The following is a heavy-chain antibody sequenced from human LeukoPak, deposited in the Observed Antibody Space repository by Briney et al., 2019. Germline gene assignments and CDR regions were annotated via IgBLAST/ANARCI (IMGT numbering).Heavy chain of an antibody. CDR2: INPNSGGT. V-gene: IGHV1-2*02. CDR3: ARDSYDFWSGYTVSY. Sequence: GASVKVSCKASGYTFTGYYMHWVRQAPGQGLEWMGWINPNSGGTNYAQKFQGRVTMTRDTSISTAYMELSRLRSDDTAVYYCARDSYDFWSGYTVSYWGHRTLVTVSS. D-gene: IGHD3-3*01. CDR1: GYTFTGYY. J-gene: IGHJ4*01.